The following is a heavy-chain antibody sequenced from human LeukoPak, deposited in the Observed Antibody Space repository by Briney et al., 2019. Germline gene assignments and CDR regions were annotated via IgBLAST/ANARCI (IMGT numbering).Heavy chain of an antibody. J-gene: IGHJ3*02. D-gene: IGHD3-16*01. V-gene: IGHV3-23*01. CDR2: VSGSGGST. CDR1: GFTFSTYE. Sequence: SGGSLRLSCAASGFTFSTYEMNWVRQVPGKGLEWVSAVSGSGGSTFYAGSVKGRFTISRDNSKNTLYLQMNSLRAEDTAVYYCAKEPIFGGGGFDIWGQGTMVTVSS. CDR3: AKEPIFGGGGFDI.